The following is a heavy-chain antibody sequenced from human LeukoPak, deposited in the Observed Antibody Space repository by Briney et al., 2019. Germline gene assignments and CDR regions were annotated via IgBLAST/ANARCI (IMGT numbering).Heavy chain of an antibody. D-gene: IGHD3-3*01. J-gene: IGHJ4*02. CDR1: GFTFSSYA. CDR2: ISGSGGST. CDR3: AKGQRRDFGVAKGVFDY. V-gene: IGHV3-23*01. Sequence: PGGSLRLSCAASGFTFSSYAMSWVRQAPGKGLEWVSAISGSGGSTYYADSVKGRFTISRDNSKNTLYLQMNSLRAEDTAVYYCAKGQRRDFGVAKGVFDYWGQGTLVTVSS.